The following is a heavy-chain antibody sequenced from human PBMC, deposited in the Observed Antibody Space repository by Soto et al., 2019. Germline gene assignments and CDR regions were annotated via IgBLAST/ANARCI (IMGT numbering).Heavy chain of an antibody. J-gene: IGHJ4*02. Sequence: SETLSLTCTVSGGSASSGSYYWSWIRQPPGKGLEWIGYIYYSGSTNYNPSLKSRVTISVNTSKNQFSLKLSSVTAADTAVYYCATSYDNAWYTYWGQGTQVTVSS. D-gene: IGHD3-16*01. CDR2: IYYSGST. CDR1: GGSASSGSYY. V-gene: IGHV4-61*01. CDR3: ATSYDNAWYTY.